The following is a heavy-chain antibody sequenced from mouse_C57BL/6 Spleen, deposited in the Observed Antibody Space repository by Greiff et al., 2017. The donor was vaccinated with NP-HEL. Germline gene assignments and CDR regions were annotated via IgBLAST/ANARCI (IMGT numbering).Heavy chain of an antibody. CDR2: IDPEAGET. D-gene: IGHD2-2*01. Sequence: EVQLQQSGAELVKPGSSFPFSFPSSGFTIKDYYMHWVKQRTEQGLEWIGRIDPEAGETNYAPKFQGKATITADTSSNTAYLQLSSLTSEDTAVYYCARAWLALDYWGQGTTLTVSS. J-gene: IGHJ2*01. V-gene: IGHV14-2*01. CDR3: ARAWLALDY. CDR1: GFTIKDYY.